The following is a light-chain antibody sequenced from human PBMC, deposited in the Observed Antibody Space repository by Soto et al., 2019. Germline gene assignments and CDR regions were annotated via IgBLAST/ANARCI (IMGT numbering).Light chain of an antibody. CDR1: QSIANY. Sequence: DIQMTQAPSSLSASVGDRVTITCRASQSIANYLNWYQQKPGKAPKLLIYDASNLETGVPSRFSGSGSGTDFTFTISSLQPEDIATYYCQQYDNLPITSGQARPPAIK. J-gene: IGKJ5*01. CDR2: DAS. CDR3: QQYDNLPIT. V-gene: IGKV1-33*01.